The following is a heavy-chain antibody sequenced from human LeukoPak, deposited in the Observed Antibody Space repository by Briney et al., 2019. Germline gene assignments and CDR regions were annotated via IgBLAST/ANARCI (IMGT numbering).Heavy chain of an antibody. CDR3: AKAGLRFLEWQIDY. Sequence: PGGSLRLSCAASGFTFSSYAMSWVCQAPGQGLEWVSAISGSGGSTYYADSVKGQFTISRDNSKNALYLQMNSLRAEDTAVYYCAKAGLRFLEWQIDYWGQGTLVTVSS. D-gene: IGHD3-3*01. CDR1: GFTFSSYA. V-gene: IGHV3-23*01. CDR2: ISGSGGST. J-gene: IGHJ4*02.